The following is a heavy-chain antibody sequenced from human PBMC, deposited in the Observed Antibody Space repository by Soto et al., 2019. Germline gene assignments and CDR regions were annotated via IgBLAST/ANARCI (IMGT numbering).Heavy chain of an antibody. CDR2: ISGSGGST. D-gene: IGHD3-10*01. CDR3: AKARITRVRGVINYFDY. Sequence: PGGSLRLSCAASGFTFSSYAMSWVRQAPGKGLEWVSAISGSGGSTYYADSVTGRFTISRDNSKNPLYLQMNSLRAEDTAVYYCAKARITRVRGVINYFDYWGQGTMVTVSS. V-gene: IGHV3-23*01. J-gene: IGHJ4*02. CDR1: GFTFSSYA.